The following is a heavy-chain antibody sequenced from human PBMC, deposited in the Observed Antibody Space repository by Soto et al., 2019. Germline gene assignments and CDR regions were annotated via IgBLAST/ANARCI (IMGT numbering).Heavy chain of an antibody. CDR3: ARERDSLSAASYYFDY. CDR2: INHSGST. D-gene: IGHD2-15*01. J-gene: IGHJ4*02. V-gene: IGHV4-34*01. Sequence: SETLSLTCAVYGGSFSGYYWSWIRQPPGKGLEWIGEINHSGSTNYNPSLKSRVTISVDTSKNQFSLKLSSVTAADTAVYYCARERDSLSAASYYFDYWGQGTVVTVSS. CDR1: GGSFSGYY.